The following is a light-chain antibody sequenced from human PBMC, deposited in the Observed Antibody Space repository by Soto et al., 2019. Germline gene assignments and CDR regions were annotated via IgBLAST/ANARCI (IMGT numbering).Light chain of an antibody. V-gene: IGKV1-33*01. J-gene: IGKJ2*01. CDR3: QQYNSYSYT. CDR1: QDIKDF. CDR2: DAS. Sequence: DIQMTQSPSSLSASVGDRVTITCQASQDIKDFLNWYQQKPGKAPKLLIYDASNLEPGVPSRFSGRGSGTEFTLTISSLQPDDFATYYCQQYNSYSYTFGQGTKLEIK.